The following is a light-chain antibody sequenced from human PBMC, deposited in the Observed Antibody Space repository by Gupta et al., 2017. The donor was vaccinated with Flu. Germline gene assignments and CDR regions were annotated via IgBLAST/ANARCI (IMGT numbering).Light chain of an antibody. CDR2: DVS. J-gene: IGLJ2*01. V-gene: IGLV2-11*03. Sequence: QSVTISCTGTSSDVGGHNYVSWYQQDPGKAPKLLVYDVSKRPSGVSGRFAGSKSGNTASLTISGLQPDDEADYYCYSYGGSYRVFGGGTKVTVL. CDR3: YSYGGSYRV. CDR1: SSDVGGHNY.